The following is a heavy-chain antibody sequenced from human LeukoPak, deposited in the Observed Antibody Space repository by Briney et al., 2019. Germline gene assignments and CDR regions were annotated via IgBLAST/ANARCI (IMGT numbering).Heavy chain of an antibody. J-gene: IGHJ4*02. CDR1: GFTLNDYY. D-gene: IGHD4-17*01. CDR2: ISSSGSTI. CDR3: ARAVNDYGDYVFDY. Sequence: GGSLRLSCAASGFTLNDYYVSWIRQAPGKGLEWIAYISSSGSTIYYADSMKGRFTISRDNAKSSLYLQMNSLRAEDTAVYYCARAVNDYGDYVFDYWGQGTLVTVSS. V-gene: IGHV3-11*04.